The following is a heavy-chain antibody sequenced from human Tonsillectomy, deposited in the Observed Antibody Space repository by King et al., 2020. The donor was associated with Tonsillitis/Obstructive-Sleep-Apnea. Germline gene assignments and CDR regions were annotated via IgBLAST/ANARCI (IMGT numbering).Heavy chain of an antibody. J-gene: IGHJ4*02. CDR3: VKDVYCSGGTCYTTY. CDR2: FFGVGST. V-gene: IGHV3-66*01. CDR1: GFTVSSSY. Sequence: VQLVESGGGLVQPGGSLRLSCTVSGFTVSSSYMSWVRQAPGKGLEWVSVFFGVGSTYYADSVQGRVSMSTDNSKNTLFLQMNSLRAEDTALYYCVKDVYCSGGTCYTTYWGQGTLVTVSS. D-gene: IGHD2-15*01.